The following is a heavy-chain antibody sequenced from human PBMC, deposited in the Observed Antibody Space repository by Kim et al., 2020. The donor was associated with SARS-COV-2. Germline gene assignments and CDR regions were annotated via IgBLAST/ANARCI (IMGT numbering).Heavy chain of an antibody. J-gene: IGHJ4*02. CDR3: ARECVALWTGYYFEY. CDR2: IIPIFGTA. CDR1: GGTFSNYA. D-gene: IGHD3-3*01. V-gene: IGHV1-69*13. Sequence: SVKVSCKASGGTFSNYAISWVRQAPGQGLEWMGGIIPIFGTANYAQKFQGRATIIADESTSTAYMELSSLKSEDTAVYYCARECVALWTGYYFEYWGQG.